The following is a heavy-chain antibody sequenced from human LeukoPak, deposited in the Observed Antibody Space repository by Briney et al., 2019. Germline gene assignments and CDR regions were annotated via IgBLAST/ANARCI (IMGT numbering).Heavy chain of an antibody. CDR3: AKDHNNRRSDVLRYFDY. J-gene: IGHJ4*02. Sequence: PGGSLRLSCAASGFTFSIYGMSWVRQAPGKGLEWVSTISGSGGSTYYADSVKGRFAISRDNSKTTLYLQMNSLRAEDSAVYYCAKDHNNRRSDVLRYFDYWGQGTLVTVST. V-gene: IGHV3-23*01. CDR2: ISGSGGST. D-gene: IGHD4-17*01. CDR1: GFTFSIYG.